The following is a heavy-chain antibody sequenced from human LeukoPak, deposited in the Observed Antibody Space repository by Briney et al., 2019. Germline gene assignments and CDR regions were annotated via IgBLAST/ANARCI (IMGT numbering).Heavy chain of an antibody. D-gene: IGHD3-10*01. Sequence: AGGSLRLSCAASGFTFSSYEMNWVRQAPGKGLEWVSYISSSGSTIYYAGSVKGRFTISRDNAKNSLYLQMNSLRAEDTAVYYCAKESNYHGSGSYNYYMDVWGKGTTVIVSS. J-gene: IGHJ6*03. CDR2: ISSSGSTI. CDR3: AKESNYHGSGSYNYYMDV. V-gene: IGHV3-48*03. CDR1: GFTFSSYE.